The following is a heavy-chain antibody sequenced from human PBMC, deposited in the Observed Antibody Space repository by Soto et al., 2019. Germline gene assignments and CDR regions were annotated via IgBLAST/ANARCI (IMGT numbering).Heavy chain of an antibody. CDR2: IGPENGAT. CDR3: GRGRSGQRVIFY. V-gene: IGHV1-2*02. CDR1: GYTYTGHY. Sequence: ASVKVSCKASGYTYTGHYIHWFRQAPEQGPEWMGEIGPENGATRYAQKFQGRVTMTRDMSITTVYMELNNLRTDDAAVYDCGRGRSGQRVIFYWGQLPRGAVSS. D-gene: IGHD2-15*01. J-gene: IGHJ4*02.